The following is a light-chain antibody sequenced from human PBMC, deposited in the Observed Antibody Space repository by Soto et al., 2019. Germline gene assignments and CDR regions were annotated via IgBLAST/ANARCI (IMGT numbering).Light chain of an antibody. CDR1: ISDVWSYNL. CDR2: EVS. J-gene: IGLJ2*01. Sequence: QSVRAQPASVSGSPGQSITISCIGTISDVWSYNLVSWYQQHPGKAPKVLIYEVSERPSGVSNRFSGSNSGKTASLTISGLQAEDEAEYYCCSYAGSRTHVLFGGGTTVTV. CDR3: CSYAGSRTHVL. V-gene: IGLV2-23*02.